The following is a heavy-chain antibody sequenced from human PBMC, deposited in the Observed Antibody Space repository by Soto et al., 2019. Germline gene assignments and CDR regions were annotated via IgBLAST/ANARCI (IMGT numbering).Heavy chain of an antibody. CDR3: ARGPYSSSWYYNSSGYYQYYYYYGMDV. CDR1: GFTFSSYW. V-gene: IGHV3-7*01. J-gene: IGHJ6*02. D-gene: IGHD6-13*01. CDR2: IKQDGSEK. Sequence: GGSLRLSCAASGFTFSSYWMSWVRQAPGKGLEWVANIKQDGSEKYYVDSVKGRFTISRDNAKNSLYLQMNSLRAEDTAVYYCARGPYSSSWYYNSSGYYQYYYYYGMDVWGQGTTATVSS.